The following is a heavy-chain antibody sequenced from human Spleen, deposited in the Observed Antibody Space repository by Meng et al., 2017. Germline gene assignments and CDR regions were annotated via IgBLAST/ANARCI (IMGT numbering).Heavy chain of an antibody. D-gene: IGHD3-10*01. V-gene: IGHV4-31*03. CDR2: IYHSGST. CDR3: ARANLVRGIIDT. J-gene: IGHJ5*02. Sequence: QGQLRQWGEGPLKPSETLSPTCTVSGDSISSGGYYWGWIRQYPGKGLEWIGYIYHSGSTYYNPSLKSRVSISLAMSENQFPLKLTSVTAADTAVFYCARANLVRGIIDTWGQGTLVTVSS. CDR1: GDSISSGGYY.